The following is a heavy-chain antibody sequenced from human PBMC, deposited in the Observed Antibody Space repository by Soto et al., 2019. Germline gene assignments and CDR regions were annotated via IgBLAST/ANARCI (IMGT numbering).Heavy chain of an antibody. CDR1: GFTFSSYG. Sequence: GGSLRLSCAASGFTFSSYGMHWVRQAPSKGLEWVAVISYDGSNKYYADSVKGRFTISRDNSKNTLYLQMNSLRAEDTAVYYCAKDRVDTAMVYYYYGMDVWGQGTTVTVSS. CDR3: AKDRVDTAMVYYYYGMDV. J-gene: IGHJ6*02. V-gene: IGHV3-30*18. D-gene: IGHD5-18*01. CDR2: ISYDGSNK.